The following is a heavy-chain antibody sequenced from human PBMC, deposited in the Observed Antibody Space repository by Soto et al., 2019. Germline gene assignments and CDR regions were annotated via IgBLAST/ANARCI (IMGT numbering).Heavy chain of an antibody. V-gene: IGHV1-69*19. CDR3: AREVQVHTPAFVY. CDR1: GGTFNTYA. D-gene: IGHD3-10*01. J-gene: IGHJ4*02. CDR2: ISPMFGAA. Sequence: QVQLVQSGAEMKKPGSSVKVSCQSSGGTFNTYAMNWVRQAPGQGPEWMGDISPMFGAANYAPKFQGRVTITADESTGTSYMQLSSFASEETALYFCAREVQVHTPAFVYWGQGTLVTVSS.